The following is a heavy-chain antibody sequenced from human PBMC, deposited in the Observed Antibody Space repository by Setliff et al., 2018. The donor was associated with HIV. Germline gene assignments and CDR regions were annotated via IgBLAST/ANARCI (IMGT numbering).Heavy chain of an antibody. CDR1: GGSISSGGYY. CDR2: IYYSGST. Sequence: SETLSLTCTVSGGSISSGGYYWSWIRQHPGKGLEWIGYIYYSGSTYYNPSLKSRVTISVDTSKNQFSLRLSSVTAADTAVYYCARGRSCSSSSCYLVYYYYYGMDVWGHGSTVTVS. J-gene: IGHJ6*02. D-gene: IGHD2-2*01. CDR3: ARGRSCSSSSCYLVYYYYYGMDV. V-gene: IGHV4-31*03.